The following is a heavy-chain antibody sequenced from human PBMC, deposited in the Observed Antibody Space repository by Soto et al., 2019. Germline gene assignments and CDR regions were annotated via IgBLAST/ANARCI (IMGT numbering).Heavy chain of an antibody. D-gene: IGHD6-19*01. J-gene: IGHJ6*02. CDR3: GRDELAVANRVAMDV. CDR2: ITPIFGAA. Sequence: QVQLVQSGAEVKKPGSSVKVSCKASGGAFRSYTISWVRQAPGQGIEWMGGITPIFGAANYAQKFEGRVTISADKSTTTAYMELSNLTSEDTAVYYCGRDELAVANRVAMDVWGPGTTVIVSS. CDR1: GGAFRSYT. V-gene: IGHV1-69*06.